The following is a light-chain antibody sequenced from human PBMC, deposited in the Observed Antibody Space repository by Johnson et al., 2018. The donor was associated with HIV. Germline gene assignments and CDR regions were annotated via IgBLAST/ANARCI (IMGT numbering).Light chain of an antibody. V-gene: IGLV1-51*01. CDR1: SSNIGNNY. CDR2: DNN. CDR3: GTWESSLTAYV. Sequence: QSVLTQPPSVSAAPGQKVTISCSGSSSNIGNNYVSWYQQLPGTAPKLLIYDNNKRPSGIPARFSGSKSGTSATLGITGLQTGDGADYYCGTWESSLTAYVVGTETK. J-gene: IGLJ1*01.